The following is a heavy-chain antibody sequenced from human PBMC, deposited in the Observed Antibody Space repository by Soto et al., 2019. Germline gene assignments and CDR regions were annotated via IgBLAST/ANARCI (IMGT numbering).Heavy chain of an antibody. CDR3: ARGRGEKNWNYYYYYYMDV. V-gene: IGHV1-8*01. D-gene: IGHD1-1*01. J-gene: IGHJ6*03. CDR2: MNPNSGNT. Sequence: ASVKVSCKASGYTFTGYDINWVRQATGQGLEWMGWMNPNSGNTGYAQKFQGRVTMTRNTSISTAYMELSSLRSEDTAVYYCARGRGEKNWNYYYYYYMDVWGKRTKVTVSS. CDR1: GYTFTGYD.